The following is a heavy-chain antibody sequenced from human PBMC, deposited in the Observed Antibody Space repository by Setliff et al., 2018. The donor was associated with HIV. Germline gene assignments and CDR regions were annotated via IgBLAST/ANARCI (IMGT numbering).Heavy chain of an antibody. CDR3: ARDNYYGSSGIDY. Sequence: SETLSLTCTVSGGSISSYYWSWIRQPPGKGLEWIGYIYTSGSINYNPSLKSRVTISVDTSKNQFSLKLSSVTAADTAVYYCARDNYYGSSGIDYWGQGTLVTVSS. D-gene: IGHD3-22*01. J-gene: IGHJ4*02. CDR2: IYTSGSI. CDR1: GGSISSYY. V-gene: IGHV4-59*01.